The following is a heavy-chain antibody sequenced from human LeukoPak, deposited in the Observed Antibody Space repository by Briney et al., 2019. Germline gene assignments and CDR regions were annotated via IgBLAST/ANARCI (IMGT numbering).Heavy chain of an antibody. CDR2: IYPGDSDT. CDR1: GYSFTTYW. V-gene: IGHV5-51*01. CDR3: ARRSCSGSICYDY. J-gene: IGHJ4*02. Sequence: GESLKISCKGSGYSFTTYWIGWVCQMPGKGLEWMGIIYPGDSDTRYSPSFQGQVTISADKSISTAYLQWSSLKASDTAIYYCARRSCSGSICYDYWGQGTLVTVSS. D-gene: IGHD2-15*01.